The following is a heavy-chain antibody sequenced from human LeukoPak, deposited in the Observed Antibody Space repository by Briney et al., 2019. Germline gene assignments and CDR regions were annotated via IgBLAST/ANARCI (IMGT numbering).Heavy chain of an antibody. CDR3: ARESIIPAARGDY. CDR2: INPNSGGT. Sequence: GXEWXGWINPNSGGTNYTQKFQGSVTMTRGTSTNTAYMELSRLRSDDAAIYYCARESIIPAARGDYWGQGTLVTVSS. V-gene: IGHV1-2*02. D-gene: IGHD2-2*01. J-gene: IGHJ4*02.